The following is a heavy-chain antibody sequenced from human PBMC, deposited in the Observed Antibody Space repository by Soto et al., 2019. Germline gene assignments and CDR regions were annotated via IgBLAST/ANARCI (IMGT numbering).Heavy chain of an antibody. Sequence: LSISCALCSGLVSGTHWSLIRKTPGKGLEWIGEMYNSGSTNYNPSLKSRVTISVDTSKNQFSLKLSSVTAADTAVYYCARGKRKEGTGHHLPFLAVRGNGTSVPVS. CDR3: ARGKRKEGTGHHLPFLAV. V-gene: IGHV4-34*01. D-gene: IGHD1-1*01. J-gene: IGHJ6*03. CDR1: SGLVSGTH. CDR2: MYNSGST.